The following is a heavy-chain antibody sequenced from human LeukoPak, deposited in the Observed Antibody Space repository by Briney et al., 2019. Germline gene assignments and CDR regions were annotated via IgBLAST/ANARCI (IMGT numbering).Heavy chain of an antibody. D-gene: IGHD6-6*01. Sequence: ASVKVSCKASGGTFTNYRITWVRQAPGQGLEWMGIINPSGGSTSYARKFQGRVTMTRDTSTSTVYMELSSLRSEDTAVYYCARDFEYSSSSFAFDIWGQGTMVTVSS. CDR3: ARDFEYSSSSFAFDI. CDR2: INPSGGST. J-gene: IGHJ3*02. V-gene: IGHV1-46*01. CDR1: GGTFTNYR.